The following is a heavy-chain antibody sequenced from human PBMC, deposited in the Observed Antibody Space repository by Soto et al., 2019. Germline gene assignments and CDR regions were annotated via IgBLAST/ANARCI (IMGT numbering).Heavy chain of an antibody. CDR1: GFTVNSNY. J-gene: IGHJ4*02. CDR2: IYSGGST. V-gene: IGHV3-66*01. Sequence: GESLKISFSASGFTVNSNYMSWVRQAPGKGLELVSVIYSGGSTYYADSVKGRFTISRDNSKNTLYLQMNSLRAEDTVVYYCEREAWFGETKRGGLDYWGQGTLVTGSS. D-gene: IGHD3-10*01. CDR3: EREAWFGETKRGGLDY.